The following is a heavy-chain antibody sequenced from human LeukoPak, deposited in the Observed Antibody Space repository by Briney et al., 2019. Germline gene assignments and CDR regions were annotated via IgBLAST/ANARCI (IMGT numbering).Heavy chain of an antibody. Sequence: SETLSLTCTVSGGSISSYYWSWIRQPAGKGLEWIGRIYTSGSTNYNPSLMSRVTMSVDTSKNQFSLKLSSVAAADTAVYYCAREVSSSWPPFYYYGMDVWGQGTTVTVSS. CDR2: IYTSGST. J-gene: IGHJ6*02. CDR1: GGSISSYY. V-gene: IGHV4-4*07. CDR3: AREVSSSWPPFYYYGMDV. D-gene: IGHD6-13*01.